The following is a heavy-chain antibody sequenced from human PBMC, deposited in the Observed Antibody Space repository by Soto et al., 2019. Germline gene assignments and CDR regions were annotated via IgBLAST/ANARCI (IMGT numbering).Heavy chain of an antibody. V-gene: IGHV3-74*01. CDR2: INPDESSS. Sequence: EVQLVESGGGLVQPGGSLRLSCAASGFTFSSYWMHWVRQAPGKGLVWVSRINPDESSSTYADSVKGRFTISRDHAKNTLYLQMNSLRAEDTAVYYCARRGPVSGLAYWGQGTLVTVSS. J-gene: IGHJ4*02. CDR3: ARRGPVSGLAY. CDR1: GFTFSSYW. D-gene: IGHD1-26*01.